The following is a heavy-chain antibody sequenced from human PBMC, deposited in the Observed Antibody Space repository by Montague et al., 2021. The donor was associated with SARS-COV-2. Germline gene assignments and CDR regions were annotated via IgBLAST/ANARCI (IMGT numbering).Heavy chain of an antibody. D-gene: IGHD3-16*02. Sequence: SETLSLTCTVAGGSISSGSYYWGWIRQPPGKGLEWIGNIHSSGSTYYKSRVTISVDTSKNQFSLKVTSVTAADTAVYYCARQSSYRDAFDVWGQGTRVTVSS. CDR1: GGSISSGSYY. CDR2: IHSSGST. J-gene: IGHJ3*01. V-gene: IGHV4-39*01. CDR3: ARQSSYRDAFDV.